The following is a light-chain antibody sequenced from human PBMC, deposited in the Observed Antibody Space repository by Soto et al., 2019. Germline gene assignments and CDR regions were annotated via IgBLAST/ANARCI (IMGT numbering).Light chain of an antibody. CDR1: QSVXXX. CDR2: DAS. CDR3: QQRSNWLLT. Sequence: EIVLTQSPATLSLSPGERATLSCRASQSVXXXLAWYQQKPGQAPRLLIYDASNRATGIPARFSGSGSGTDFTLTISSLEPEDFAVYYCQQRSNWLLTFGGGTKVEIK. J-gene: IGKJ4*01. V-gene: IGKV3-11*01.